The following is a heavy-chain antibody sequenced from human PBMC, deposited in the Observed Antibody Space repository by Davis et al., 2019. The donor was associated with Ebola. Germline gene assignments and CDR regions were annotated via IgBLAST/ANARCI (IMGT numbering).Heavy chain of an antibody. V-gene: IGHV3-30*02. Sequence: GESLKISCAASGFTFSSYGMHWVRQAPGKGLEWVAFIRYHGSDKYYAESVKGRFTISRDNSKNTLYLQMNSLRGDDTAVYYCARLHYKEPPNWGQGTLVTISS. CDR3: ARLHYKEPPN. CDR2: IRYHGSDK. CDR1: GFTFSSYG. J-gene: IGHJ4*02. D-gene: IGHD4-11*01.